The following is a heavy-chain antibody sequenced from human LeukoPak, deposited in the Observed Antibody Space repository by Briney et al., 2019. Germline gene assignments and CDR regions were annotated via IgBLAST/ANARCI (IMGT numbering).Heavy chain of an antibody. CDR2: IHFDGNVK. J-gene: IGHJ6*03. CDR3: AKDRGYYYGSGSPGVYYMDV. CDR1: GFTFSTSA. Sequence: GGSLRLSCAASGFTFSTSAMHWVRQAPGKGLAWVSLIHFDGNVKNYADSVKGRFTISRDNSKNTLYLQMNSLRPEDTAVYYCAKDRGYYYGSGSPGVYYMDVWGKGTTVTVSS. V-gene: IGHV3-30*02. D-gene: IGHD3-10*01.